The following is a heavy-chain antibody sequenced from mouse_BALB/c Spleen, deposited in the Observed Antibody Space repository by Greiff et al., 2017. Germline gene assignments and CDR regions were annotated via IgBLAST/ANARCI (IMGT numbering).Heavy chain of an antibody. Sequence: VNVVESGGGLVKPGGSLKLSCAASGFTFSSYTMSWVRQTPEKRLEWVATISSGGSYTYYPDSVKGRFTISRDNAKNTLYLQMSSLKSEDTAMYYCTRDPPLYAMDYWGQGTSVTVSS. J-gene: IGHJ4*01. CDR3: TRDPPLYAMDY. V-gene: IGHV5-6-4*01. CDR1: GFTFSSYT. CDR2: ISSGGSYT.